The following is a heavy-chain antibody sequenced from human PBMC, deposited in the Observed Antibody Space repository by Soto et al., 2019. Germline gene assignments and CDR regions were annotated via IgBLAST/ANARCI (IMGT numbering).Heavy chain of an antibody. Sequence: QVQLVQSGAEVKKPGSSVRVSCKASGGTLRNYGISWVRQAPGQGLEWMGGIIPVFGTANYAQKFQGRVTITADESTSTVYMDVTSLRSEDTAVYYCSRVDGTKIVVTTSYGMDVWGHGTTVTVSS. CDR2: IIPVFGTA. CDR3: SRVDGTKIVVTTSYGMDV. CDR1: GGTLRNYG. J-gene: IGHJ6*02. D-gene: IGHD4-17*01. V-gene: IGHV1-69*12.